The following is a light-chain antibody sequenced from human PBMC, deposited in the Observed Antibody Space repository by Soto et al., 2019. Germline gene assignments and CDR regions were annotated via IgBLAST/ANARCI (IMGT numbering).Light chain of an antibody. Sequence: DIVMTQSPVSLPVTPGEPASISCRSHQSLLNRNGHNYWDWYRQKPGQSPQLLIYLGSNRASGVHDRFSGSGSGTDFTLKISRVEAEDVGVYYCMQALQTPPTFGQGTKVEIK. CDR2: LGS. CDR3: MQALQTPPT. J-gene: IGKJ1*01. CDR1: QSLLNRNGHNY. V-gene: IGKV2-28*01.